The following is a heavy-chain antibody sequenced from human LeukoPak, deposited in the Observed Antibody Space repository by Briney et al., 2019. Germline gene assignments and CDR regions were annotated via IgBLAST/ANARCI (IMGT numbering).Heavy chain of an antibody. Sequence: GGSLRLSCAASGFGFGQYEMNWVRQAPGKGLEWIAYISVRAATIYYGDSAEGRFTISRDDAKNSLYLQMNGLRVEDTAVYYCAKTTTGYSSGRYPGWPVDYWGQGAPVTVSS. CDR2: ISVRAATI. D-gene: IGHD6-19*01. J-gene: IGHJ4*02. V-gene: IGHV3-48*03. CDR3: AKTTTGYSSGRYPGWPVDY. CDR1: GFGFGQYE.